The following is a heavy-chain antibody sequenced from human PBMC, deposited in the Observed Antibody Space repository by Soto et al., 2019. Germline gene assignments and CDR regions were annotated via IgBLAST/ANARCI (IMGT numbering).Heavy chain of an antibody. V-gene: IGHV3-23*01. Sequence: EVQLLESGGGLVQPGGSLRLSCAASGFTFSSYAMSWVRQAPGKGLEWVSAISGSGGSTYYADSVKGRFTISRANSKNTLYLQMNSLRAEDTAVYYCAKEQVDTAMVSYGMDVWGQGHTVTVS. CDR2: ISGSGGST. CDR1: GFTFSSYA. CDR3: AKEQVDTAMVSYGMDV. J-gene: IGHJ6*02. D-gene: IGHD5-18*01.